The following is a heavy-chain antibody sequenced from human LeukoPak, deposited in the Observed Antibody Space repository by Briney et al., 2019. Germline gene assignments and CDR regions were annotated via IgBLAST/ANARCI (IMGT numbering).Heavy chain of an antibody. V-gene: IGHV3-30*02. CDR1: GFTFSSYG. D-gene: IGHD2-2*01. CDR3: AKDQVPADPFDY. CDR2: IRYDGSNK. J-gene: IGHJ4*02. Sequence: GGSPRLSCAASGFTFSSYGMHWVRQAPGKGLEWVAFIRYDGSNKYYADSVKGRFTISRDNSKNTLYLQMNSLRAEDTAVYYCAKDQVPADPFDYWGQGTLVTVSS.